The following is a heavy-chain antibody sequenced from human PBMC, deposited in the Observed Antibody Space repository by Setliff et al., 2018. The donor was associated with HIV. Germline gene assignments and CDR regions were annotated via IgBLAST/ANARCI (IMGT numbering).Heavy chain of an antibody. V-gene: IGHV4-34*01. CDR3: ARGRMGLY. J-gene: IGHJ4*02. D-gene: IGHD1-26*01. CDR2: INHSGST. CDR1: GGSFSGYF. Sequence: LSLTCAVYGGSFSGYFWSWIRQPPGKGLEWIGEINHSGSTNYNPSLKSRVTISVDTSKNQFSLKLSSVTAADTAVYYCARGRMGLYWGQGTLVTVSS.